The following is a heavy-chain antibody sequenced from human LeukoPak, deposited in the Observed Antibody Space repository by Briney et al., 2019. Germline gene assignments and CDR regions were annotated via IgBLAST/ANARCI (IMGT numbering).Heavy chain of an antibody. D-gene: IGHD6-13*01. Sequence: NPSETLSLTCTVSGGSISSGGYYWSWIRQHPGKGLEWIGYIYYSGSTYYNPSLKSRVTISVDTSKNQFSLKLSSVTAADTAVYYCASWVAAAGYYFDYWGQGTLVTVSS. CDR2: IYYSGST. V-gene: IGHV4-31*03. CDR1: GGSISSGGYY. CDR3: ASWVAAAGYYFDY. J-gene: IGHJ4*02.